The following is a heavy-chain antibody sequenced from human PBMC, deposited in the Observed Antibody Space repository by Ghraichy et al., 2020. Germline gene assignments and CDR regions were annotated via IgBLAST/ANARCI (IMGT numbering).Heavy chain of an antibody. Sequence: GGSLRLSCAASGFTFSNAWMSWVRQAPGKGLEWVGRIKSKTDGGTTDYAAPVKGRFTISRDDSKNTLYLQMNSLKTEDTAVYYCTTASITMIVVVLHHDAFDIWGQGTMVTVSS. CDR3: TTASITMIVVVLHHDAFDI. CDR1: GFTFSNAW. D-gene: IGHD3-22*01. V-gene: IGHV3-15*01. J-gene: IGHJ3*02. CDR2: IKSKTDGGTT.